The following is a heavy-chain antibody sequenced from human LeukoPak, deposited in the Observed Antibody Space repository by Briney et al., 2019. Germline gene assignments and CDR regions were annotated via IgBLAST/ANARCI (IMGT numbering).Heavy chain of an antibody. V-gene: IGHV1-18*01. D-gene: IGHD3-10*01. CDR2: ISDRNGNT. CDR1: GYNLNSYG. CDR3: ARHYLGSGSEDY. J-gene: IGHJ4*02. Sequence: GASVKVSCKASGYNLNSYGITWVRPAPGQGREWMGWISDRNGNTNYAQKLQGRVTVTIDTSTSTVYMELRSLRSDDTAVYYWARHYLGSGSEDYWGQGTLVTVSS.